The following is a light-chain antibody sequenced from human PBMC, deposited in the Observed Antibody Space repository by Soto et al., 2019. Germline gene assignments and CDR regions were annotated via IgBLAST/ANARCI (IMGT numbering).Light chain of an antibody. CDR1: QSVSSN. Sequence: EIVMTHSPATLSVSPGERATLSCRASQSVSSNLAWYQQKPGQAPRLLIYRASTRATGIPARFSGSGSGTEFTLTISSLQSEDFAVYYCQQYNNWPPATFGHGTKVELK. J-gene: IGKJ1*01. CDR3: QQYNNWPPAT. CDR2: RAS. V-gene: IGKV3-15*01.